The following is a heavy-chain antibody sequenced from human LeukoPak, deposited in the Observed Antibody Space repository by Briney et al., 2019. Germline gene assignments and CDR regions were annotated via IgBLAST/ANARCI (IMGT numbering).Heavy chain of an antibody. D-gene: IGHD7-27*01. CDR3: ARGPPDTGDFDY. CDR2: MSPKSGDT. J-gene: IGHJ4*02. Sequence: ASVKVSCKASGYTFTSYDINWVRQATGQGLEWMGWMSPKSGDTGYAQKFQGRVTMTRDTSTSTAYMELSSLRSEDTAVYYCARGPPDTGDFDYWGQGTPVTVSS. CDR1: GYTFTSYD. V-gene: IGHV1-8*01.